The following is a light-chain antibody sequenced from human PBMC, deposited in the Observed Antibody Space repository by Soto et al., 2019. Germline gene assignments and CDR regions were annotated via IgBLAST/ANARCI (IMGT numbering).Light chain of an antibody. Sequence: AIQMTQSPSSLSSSVGDRVTITCRASQDIRTELGWYQQKPGKAPKLLIYATSSLQGGVPSRFSGSGSGTDFTLTISSLQPADFATYYCLQDYSYPRTFGQGTKVEIK. CDR3: LQDYSYPRT. V-gene: IGKV1-6*01. CDR2: ATS. J-gene: IGKJ1*01. CDR1: QDIRTE.